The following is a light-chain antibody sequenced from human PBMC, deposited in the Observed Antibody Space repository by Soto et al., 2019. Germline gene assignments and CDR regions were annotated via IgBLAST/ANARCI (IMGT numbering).Light chain of an antibody. CDR1: SSDVGGYKY. Sequence: QSALTQPPSASGSPGQSVTISCTGTSSDVGGYKYVSWYQQHPGTAPKLMIFEVNKRPSGVPDRFSGSKSGNTASLTVSGLQAEDEADYYCRSYAGINNLGVFGTGTKLTVL. V-gene: IGLV2-8*01. J-gene: IGLJ1*01. CDR2: EVN. CDR3: RSYAGINNLGV.